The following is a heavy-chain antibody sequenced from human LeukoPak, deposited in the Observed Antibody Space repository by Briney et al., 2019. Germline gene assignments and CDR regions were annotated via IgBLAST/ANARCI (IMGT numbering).Heavy chain of an antibody. CDR2: INDNGANT. Sequence: PGATLRLSCAASGFTFKKYGMSWVRQAPGKGLEWVSTINDNGANTHYADSVKVRFTISRDSSKNTLFLQMNSLRADDTARYYCTKGDGGWYPIDSWGQGTLIIVSS. CDR3: TKGDGGWYPIDS. J-gene: IGHJ4*02. CDR1: GFTFKKYG. D-gene: IGHD6-19*01. V-gene: IGHV3-23*01.